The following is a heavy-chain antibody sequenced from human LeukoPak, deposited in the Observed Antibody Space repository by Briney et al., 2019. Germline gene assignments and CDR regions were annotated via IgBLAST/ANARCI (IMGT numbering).Heavy chain of an antibody. V-gene: IGHV4-4*07. Sequence: PSETLSLTCTVSGGSISSYYWSWIRQPAGKGLEWIGRIYISGSTNYNPSLKSRVTMSVDTSKNQFSLRLSSVTAADTAVYYCARDQDSSGYYRNNWFDPWGQGTLVTVSS. CDR2: IYISGST. CDR1: GGSISSYY. CDR3: ARDQDSSGYYRNNWFDP. D-gene: IGHD3-22*01. J-gene: IGHJ5*02.